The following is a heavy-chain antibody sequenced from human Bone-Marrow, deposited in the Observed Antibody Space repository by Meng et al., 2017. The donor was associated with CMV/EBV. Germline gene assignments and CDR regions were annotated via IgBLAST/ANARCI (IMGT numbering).Heavy chain of an antibody. D-gene: IGHD2/OR15-2a*01. CDR3: ARRDPGVFLCDF. Sequence: GESLKISCSGSGYRFKSYWIAWVRQMPGKGLEWMGIIYPGDSDTRYSLSFQGQVTISADKSISTVYLQWSSLKATDTATYYCARRDPGVFLCDFWGPGKLVNVYS. V-gene: IGHV5-51*01. J-gene: IGHJ4*02. CDR2: IYPGDSDT. CDR1: GYRFKSYW.